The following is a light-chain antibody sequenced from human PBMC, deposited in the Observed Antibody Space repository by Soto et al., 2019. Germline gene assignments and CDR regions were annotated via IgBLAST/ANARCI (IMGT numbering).Light chain of an antibody. J-gene: IGKJ3*01. V-gene: IGKV1-27*01. CDR2: AAS. Sequence: DIQMTQSPTSQSASVGDRVTITCRASQGVRNFVAWYQQKPGKAPKLLIYAASTLQSGVPSRFSGSGSGTDFTLTINSLQPEDVATYSCQKYSSVPVFGPGTKVEIK. CDR1: QGVRNF. CDR3: QKYSSVPV.